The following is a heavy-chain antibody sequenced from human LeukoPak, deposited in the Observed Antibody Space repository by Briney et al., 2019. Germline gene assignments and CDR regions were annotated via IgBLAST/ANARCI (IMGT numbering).Heavy chain of an antibody. Sequence: GGSLRLSCAVSGFTFSGFWMGWSRQAPGKGLEWVASINSDGSEGYYADVVKGRFTISRDNAKNSLYLQINSLRAEDTAVYYCARPSYSSSSSVWGQGTMVTVSS. CDR3: ARPSYSSSSSV. CDR2: INSDGSEG. CDR1: GFTFSGFW. V-gene: IGHV3-7*03. J-gene: IGHJ3*01. D-gene: IGHD6-6*01.